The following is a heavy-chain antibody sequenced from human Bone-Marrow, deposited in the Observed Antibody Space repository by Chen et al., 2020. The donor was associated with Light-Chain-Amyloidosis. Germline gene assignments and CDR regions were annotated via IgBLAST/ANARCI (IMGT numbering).Heavy chain of an antibody. Sequence: QVQLVQSGAEVKRPGASVKVSCKVSGETLTELSVHWVRQPPGKGLEWVGGSEHEDDKTRYSQKYQGRVTITGDTSTDTAYMEVSSLTSDDTAVYFCATRWDAFDIWGQGTLVTVSS. CDR1: GETLTELS. J-gene: IGHJ3*02. CDR3: ATRWDAFDI. CDR2: SEHEDDKT. V-gene: IGHV1-24*01. D-gene: IGHD6-13*01.